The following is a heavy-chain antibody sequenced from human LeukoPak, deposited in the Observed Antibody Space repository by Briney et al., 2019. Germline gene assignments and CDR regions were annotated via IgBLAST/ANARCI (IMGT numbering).Heavy chain of an antibody. CDR1: GYTFTSYG. Sequence: GASVKVSCKASGYTFTSYGIGWVRQAPGQGLEWMGWISAYNGNTNYAQKLQGRVTMTTDTSTSTAYMELRSLRSDDTAVYYCARAPGYYDSSGYYYSDYWGQGTLVTVSS. CDR3: ARAPGYYDSSGYYYSDY. J-gene: IGHJ4*02. V-gene: IGHV1-18*01. D-gene: IGHD3-22*01. CDR2: ISAYNGNT.